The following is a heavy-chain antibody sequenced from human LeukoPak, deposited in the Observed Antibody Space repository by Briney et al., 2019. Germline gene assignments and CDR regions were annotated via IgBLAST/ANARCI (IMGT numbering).Heavy chain of an antibody. D-gene: IGHD4/OR15-4a*01. CDR2: IYTDNT. CDR1: GFIVSSNS. Sequence: GGSLRLSCTVSGFIVSSNSMSWVRQAPGKGLEWVSFIYTDNTHYSDSVKGRFTISRDNSKNTLYLQMNSLRAEDTAVYYCARRAGAYSHPYDYWGQGTLVTVSS. CDR3: ARRAGAYSHPYDY. J-gene: IGHJ4*02. V-gene: IGHV3-53*01.